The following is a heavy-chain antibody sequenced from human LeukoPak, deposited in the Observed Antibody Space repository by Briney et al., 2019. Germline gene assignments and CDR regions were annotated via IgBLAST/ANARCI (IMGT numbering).Heavy chain of an antibody. CDR3: ASNTVDTAMARGLDY. V-gene: IGHV4-4*02. J-gene: IGHJ4*02. D-gene: IGHD5-18*01. CDR1: GGSISSSNW. Sequence: YPSETLSLTCAVSGGSISSSNWWSWVRQPPGKGLEWIGEIYHSGSTNYNPSLKSRVTISVDKSKNQFSLKLSSVTAADTAVYYCASNTVDTAMARGLDYWGQGTLVTVSS. CDR2: IYHSGST.